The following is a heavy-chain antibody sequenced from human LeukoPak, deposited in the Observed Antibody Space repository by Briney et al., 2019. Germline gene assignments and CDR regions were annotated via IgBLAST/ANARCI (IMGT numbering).Heavy chain of an antibody. CDR3: ARNIVTAVLDF. Sequence: GASVKVSCKASGYTFTNYYLHWVRQAPGQGLEWMGIINPSGGGTTYAQKFQGRLTITRDMPTTTFYMELSGLGSEDTAVYYCARNIVTAVLDFWGQGTLVSVAS. V-gene: IGHV1-46*01. D-gene: IGHD5-12*01. CDR1: GYTFTNYY. J-gene: IGHJ4*02. CDR2: INPSGGGT.